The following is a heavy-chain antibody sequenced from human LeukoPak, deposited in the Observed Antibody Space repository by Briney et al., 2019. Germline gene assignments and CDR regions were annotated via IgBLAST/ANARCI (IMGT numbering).Heavy chain of an antibody. CDR2: MSYDGSNK. CDR1: GFTFSSYA. Sequence: PGRSLRLTCAASGFTFSSYAMHWVRQAPGKGLEWVAVMSYDGSNKYYADSVKGRFTISRDNSKNTLYLQMNSLRAEDTAVYYCARSPMVAAHFDYWGQGTLVTVSS. D-gene: IGHD2-15*01. J-gene: IGHJ4*02. V-gene: IGHV3-30*04. CDR3: ARSPMVAAHFDY.